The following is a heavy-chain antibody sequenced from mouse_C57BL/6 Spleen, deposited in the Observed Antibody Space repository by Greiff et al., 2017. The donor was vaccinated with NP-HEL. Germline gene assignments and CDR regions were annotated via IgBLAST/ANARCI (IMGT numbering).Heavy chain of an antibody. CDR3: ARERIGAPDY. CDR2: IDPSDSYT. D-gene: IGHD3-1*01. V-gene: IGHV1-59*01. J-gene: IGHJ2*01. Sequence: QVQLKQPGAELVRPGTSVKLSCKASGYTFTSYWMHWVKQRPGQGLEWIGVIDPSDSYTNYNQKFKGKATLTVDTSSSTAYMQLSSLTSEDSAVYYCARERIGAPDYWGQGTTLTVSS. CDR1: GYTFTSYW.